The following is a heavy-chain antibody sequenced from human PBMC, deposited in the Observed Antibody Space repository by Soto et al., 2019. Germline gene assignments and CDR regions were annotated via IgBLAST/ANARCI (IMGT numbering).Heavy chain of an antibody. D-gene: IGHD6-13*01. CDR2: ISAYNGNT. J-gene: IGHJ4*02. CDR3: ARVGKSSSWPGDNY. V-gene: IGHV1-18*01. Sequence: WASVKVSCQASGYTFTSYGISWVRQAPGQGLEWMGWISAYNGNTNYAQKLQGRVTMTTDTSTSTAYMELRSLRSDDTAVYYCARVGKSSSWPGDNYWGQGTLVTVSS. CDR1: GYTFTSYG.